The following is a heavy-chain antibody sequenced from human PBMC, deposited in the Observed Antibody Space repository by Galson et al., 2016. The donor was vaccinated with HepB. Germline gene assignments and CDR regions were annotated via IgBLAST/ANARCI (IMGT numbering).Heavy chain of an antibody. CDR3: ARARDYYFYSMDV. CDR2: ITTVTGNT. J-gene: IGHJ6*02. V-gene: IGHV1-18*01. Sequence: SVKVSCKASGYTFTTYGISWVRQAPGQGLEWMGWITTVTGNTNYAQKFQGRVTMTTDTSTNTAYMELRSLRSDDTAVYYCARARDYYFYSMDVWGQGTTVTVFS. CDR1: GYTFTTYG.